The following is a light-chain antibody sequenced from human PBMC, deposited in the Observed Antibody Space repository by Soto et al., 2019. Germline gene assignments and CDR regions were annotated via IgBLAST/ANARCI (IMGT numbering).Light chain of an antibody. J-gene: IGKJ1*01. CDR1: QSVLYSSNNKNY. Sequence: DIVMTQSPDSLAVSLGERATINCKSSQSVLYSSNNKNYLAWYQQKPGQPPKLLIYWASTRESGVPDRFSGSGSGTDFTLTISSLQAEDVAVYYCQSYYSTTWTFGQGNKVEIK. CDR3: QSYYSTTWT. V-gene: IGKV4-1*01. CDR2: WAS.